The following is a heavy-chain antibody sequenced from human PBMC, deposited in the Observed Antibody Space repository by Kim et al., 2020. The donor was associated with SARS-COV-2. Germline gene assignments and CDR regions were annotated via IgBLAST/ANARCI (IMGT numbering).Heavy chain of an antibody. V-gene: IGHV3-33*01. J-gene: IGHJ4*02. Sequence: GGSLRLSCATSGFTFSSNGMHWVRQPPGKGLQWVAVIWHDGTNKYYADSVKGRFTISRDNSKNTLYLQMNSLRVEDTAVYYCAGPWNSAYWGQGTLVTVSS. CDR3: AGPWNSAY. CDR2: IWHDGTNK. D-gene: IGHD1-1*01. CDR1: GFTFSSNG.